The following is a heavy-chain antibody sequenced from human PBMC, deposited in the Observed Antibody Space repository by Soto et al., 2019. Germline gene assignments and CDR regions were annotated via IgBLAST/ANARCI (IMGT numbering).Heavy chain of an antibody. CDR2: IWYEGANE. CDR1: GFTFSSYG. J-gene: IGHJ4*02. Sequence: QVQLVESGGGVVQPGTSLRLSCATSGFTFSSYGMYWVRQAPGKGLEWVAVIWYEGANEYYADSVKGRFTISRDNSKNTVYLKMNSLRVEDTAIYYCAKDVGNSWSYYFDFWGQGTLVTVSS. D-gene: IGHD6-13*01. CDR3: AKDVGNSWSYYFDF. V-gene: IGHV3-33*06.